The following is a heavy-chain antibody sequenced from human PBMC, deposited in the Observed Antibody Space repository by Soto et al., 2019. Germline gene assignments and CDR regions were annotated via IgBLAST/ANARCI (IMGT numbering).Heavy chain of an antibody. CDR2: IWYDGSNK. V-gene: IGHV3-33*01. CDR1: GFTFSSYG. CDR3: ARDLSAYYYDSSGYSH. J-gene: IGHJ4*02. Sequence: GGSLRLSCAASGFTFSSYGMHWVRQAPCKGLEWVAVIWYDGSNKYYADSVKGRFTISRDNSKNTLYLQMNSLRAEDTAVYYCARDLSAYYYDSSGYSHWGQGTLVTVSS. D-gene: IGHD3-22*01.